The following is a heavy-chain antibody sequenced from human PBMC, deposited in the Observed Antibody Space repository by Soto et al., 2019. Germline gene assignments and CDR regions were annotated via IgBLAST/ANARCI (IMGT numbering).Heavy chain of an antibody. J-gene: IGHJ6*02. Sequence: QVQLQESGPGLVKPSQTLSLTCTVSGGSISSGGYYWNWIRQHPGKGLEWIGYIYYSGTTYYNPSLKSRVTISVDTSKNQFSLTLSSVTAADTAVYYCAASCVGCGGCNSYGMDVWGQGTTVTVSS. V-gene: IGHV4-31*03. CDR2: IYYSGTT. CDR3: AASCVGCGGCNSYGMDV. D-gene: IGHD2-21*01. CDR1: GGSISSGGYY.